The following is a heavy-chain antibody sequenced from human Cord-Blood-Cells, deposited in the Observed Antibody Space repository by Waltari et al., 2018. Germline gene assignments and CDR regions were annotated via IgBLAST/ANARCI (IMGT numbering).Heavy chain of an antibody. CDR3: ARGLGANWGYPFDY. D-gene: IGHD7-27*01. V-gene: IGHV1-2*04. CDR1: GYTFTGYY. Sequence: VQLAQTGAEVKKPGASVKVSCKASGYTFTGYYMHWVRQAPGQGLEWMGWVNPNSGGTNYAQKFQGWVTMTRDTSISTAYMELSRLRSDDTAVYYCARGLGANWGYPFDYWGQGTLVTVSS. J-gene: IGHJ4*02. CDR2: VNPNSGGT.